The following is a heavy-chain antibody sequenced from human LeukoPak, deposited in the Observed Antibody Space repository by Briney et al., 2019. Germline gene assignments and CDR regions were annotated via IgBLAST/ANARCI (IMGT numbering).Heavy chain of an antibody. D-gene: IGHD1-26*01. Sequence: SETLSLTCTVSGYSISSGYYWGWIRQPPGKGLEWIGSIYHSGSTYYNPSLKSRVTISVDTSKNQFSLKLTSVTAADTAVYYCAKTSGSYSYYYYYMDVWGKGTTVIISS. J-gene: IGHJ6*03. CDR3: AKTSGSYSYYYYYMDV. V-gene: IGHV4-38-2*02. CDR2: IYHSGST. CDR1: GYSISSGYY.